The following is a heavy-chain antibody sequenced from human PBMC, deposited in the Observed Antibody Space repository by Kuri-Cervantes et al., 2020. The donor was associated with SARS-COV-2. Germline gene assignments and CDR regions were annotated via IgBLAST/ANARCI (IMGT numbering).Heavy chain of an antibody. D-gene: IGHD3-10*01. Sequence: SVKVSCKASGGTFSSYAISWVRQAPGQGLEWMGGIIPIFGTANYAQKFQGRVTITADESTSTAYMELSSLRSEDTAVYYCAREMVRGVTEWPYYYGMDVWGQGTTVTVSS. V-gene: IGHV1-69*13. CDR1: GGTFSSYA. CDR2: IIPIFGTA. CDR3: AREMVRGVTEWPYYYGMDV. J-gene: IGHJ6*02.